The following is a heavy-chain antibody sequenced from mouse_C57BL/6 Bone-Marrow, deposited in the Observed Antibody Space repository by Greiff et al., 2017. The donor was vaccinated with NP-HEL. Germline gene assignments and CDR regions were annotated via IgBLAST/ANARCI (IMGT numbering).Heavy chain of an antibody. CDR3: AIYYSNPYWYFDV. J-gene: IGHJ1*03. Sequence: EVKLVESGGGLVKPGGSLKLSCAASGFTFSDYGMHWVRQAPEKGLEWVAYISSGSSTIYYADTVKGRFTLSRDNAKNTLFLQMTSLRSEDTAMYYCAIYYSNPYWYFDVWGTGTTVTVSS. CDR1: GFTFSDYG. D-gene: IGHD2-5*01. CDR2: ISSGSSTI. V-gene: IGHV5-17*01.